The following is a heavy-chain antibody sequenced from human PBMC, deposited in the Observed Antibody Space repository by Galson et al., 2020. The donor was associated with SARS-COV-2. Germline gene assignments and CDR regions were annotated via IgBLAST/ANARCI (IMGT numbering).Heavy chain of an antibody. J-gene: IGHJ2*01. CDR3: AREAPQSGDWYLDL. Sequence: TGGSLRLSCVGSGLTLSNSWIHWARQSPGKGLMSVSRIKGDGSGIIYADSVESRFTISRDNAKNTVYLQMTSLRAEDTAVYYCAREAPQSGDWYLDLWGRGTLVTVSS. V-gene: IGHV3-74*01. CDR2: IKGDGSGI. CDR1: GLTLSNSW. D-gene: IGHD1-26*01.